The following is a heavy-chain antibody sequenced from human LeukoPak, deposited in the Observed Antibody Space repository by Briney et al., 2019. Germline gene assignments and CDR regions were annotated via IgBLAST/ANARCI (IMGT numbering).Heavy chain of an antibody. CDR1: GGSISSSSYY. Sequence: SETLSLTCTVSGGSISSSSYYWGWIRQPPGKGLEWIGSIYYSGSTYYNPSLKSRVTISVDTSKNQFSLKLSSVTAADTAVYYCARENVHVGPYVTTAMIRDGYFDYWGQGTLVTVSS. D-gene: IGHD3-10*01. V-gene: IGHV4-39*07. CDR2: IYYSGST. CDR3: ARENVHVGPYVTTAMIRDGYFDY. J-gene: IGHJ4*02.